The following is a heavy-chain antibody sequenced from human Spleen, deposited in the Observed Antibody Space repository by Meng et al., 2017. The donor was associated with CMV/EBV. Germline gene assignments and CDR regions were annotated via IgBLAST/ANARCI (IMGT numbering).Heavy chain of an antibody. D-gene: IGHD3-3*01. CDR1: ISSSSYY. V-gene: IGHV4-39*01. Sequence: ISSSSYYWGWIRQPPGKGLEWIGSIYYSGSTYYNPSLKSRVTISVDTSKNQFSLKLSSVTAADTAVYYCARLYDFWSGYSSRYYFDYWGQGILVTVSS. CDR2: IYYSGST. J-gene: IGHJ4*02. CDR3: ARLYDFWSGYSSRYYFDY.